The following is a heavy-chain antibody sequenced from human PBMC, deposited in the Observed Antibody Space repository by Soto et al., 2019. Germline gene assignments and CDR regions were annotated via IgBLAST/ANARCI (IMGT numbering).Heavy chain of an antibody. CDR2: ISGSGGST. D-gene: IGHD6-19*01. CDR1: GFTFSSYA. Sequence: GGSLRLSCAASGFTFSSYAMSWVRQAPGKGLEWVSAISGSGGSTYYADSVKGRFTISRDNSKNTLYLQMNSLRAEDTAVYYCAKVPRGSGWSYYFDYWGQGTLVTVSS. V-gene: IGHV3-23*01. CDR3: AKVPRGSGWSYYFDY. J-gene: IGHJ4*02.